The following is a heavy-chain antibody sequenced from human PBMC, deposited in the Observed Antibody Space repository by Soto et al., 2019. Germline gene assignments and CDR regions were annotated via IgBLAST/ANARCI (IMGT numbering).Heavy chain of an antibody. CDR1: GGTFSNYT. CDR2: SIPILGVA. CDR3: ARVPEMSTVTECYYYYMDV. J-gene: IGHJ6*03. D-gene: IGHD4-17*01. V-gene: IGHV1-69*02. Sequence: QVQLVQSGAEVKKPGSSVKVSCKASGGTFSNYTISWVRQAPGQGLEWMGRSIPILGVANYAQKFQGGVTITADKSTNTIYMALSNLRSDDTAVYYCARVPEMSTVTECYYYYMDVWGKGTTVTVSS.